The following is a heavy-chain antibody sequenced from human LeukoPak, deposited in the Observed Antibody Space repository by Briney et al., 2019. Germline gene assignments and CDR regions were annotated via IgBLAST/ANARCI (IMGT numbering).Heavy chain of an antibody. CDR1: GGSISSRSYY. J-gene: IGHJ3*02. D-gene: IGHD3-22*01. Sequence: SETLSLTCTVSGGSISSRSYYWSWIRQPPGKGLEWIGEINHSGSTNYNPSLKSRVTISVDTSKNQFSLKLSSVTAADTAVYYCARGPYKYDGSGAFDIWGQGTKVTVSS. CDR3: ARGPYKYDGSGAFDI. V-gene: IGHV4-39*07. CDR2: INHSGST.